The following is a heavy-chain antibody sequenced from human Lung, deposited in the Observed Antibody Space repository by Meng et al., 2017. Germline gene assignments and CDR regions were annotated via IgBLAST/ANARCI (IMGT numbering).Heavy chain of an antibody. CDR3: ARGPTTMAHDFDY. J-gene: IGHJ4*02. Sequence: QVQLQQGGAGLLQPSATLSLTCVVSGGSFSDYYWSWIRQPPGKGLEWIGEINHSGSTNYNPSLESRATISVDTSQNNLSLKLSSVTAADSAVYYCARGPTTMAHDFDYWGQGTLVTVSS. D-gene: IGHD4-11*01. CDR2: INHSGST. V-gene: IGHV4-34*01. CDR1: GGSFSDYY.